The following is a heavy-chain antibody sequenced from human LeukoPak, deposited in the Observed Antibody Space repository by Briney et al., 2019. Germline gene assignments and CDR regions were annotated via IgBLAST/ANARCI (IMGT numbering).Heavy chain of an antibody. V-gene: IGHV1-2*02. CDR2: INPNSGGT. J-gene: IGHJ4*02. CDR3: AESRAAAAPFGY. D-gene: IGHD6-13*01. Sequence: PWASVKVSCKASGYTFTGYYMHWVRQAPGQGLEWMGWINPNSGGTNYAQKFQGRVTMTRDTSISTAYMELSRLRSDDTAVYYCAESRAAAAPFGYWGQGTLVTVSS. CDR1: GYTFTGYY.